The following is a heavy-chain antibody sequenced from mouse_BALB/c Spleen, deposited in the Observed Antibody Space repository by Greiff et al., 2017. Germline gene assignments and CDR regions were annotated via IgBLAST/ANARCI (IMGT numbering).Heavy chain of an antibody. D-gene: IGHD2-2*01. V-gene: IGHV5-12-1*01. Sequence: EVQGVESGGGLVKPGGSLKLSCAASGFAFSSYDMSWVRQTPEKRLEWVAYISSGGGSTYYPDTVKGRFTISRDNAKNTLYLQMSSLKSEDTAMYYCARGGGYDWFAYWGQGTLVTVSA. J-gene: IGHJ3*01. CDR2: ISSGGGST. CDR3: ARGGGYDWFAY. CDR1: GFAFSSYD.